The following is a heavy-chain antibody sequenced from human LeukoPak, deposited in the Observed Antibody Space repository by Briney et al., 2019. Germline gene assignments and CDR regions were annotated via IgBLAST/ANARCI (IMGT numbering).Heavy chain of an antibody. V-gene: IGHV3-23*01. CDR1: GFTFSSYA. CDR2: ISGSGGST. D-gene: IGHD3-22*01. CDR3: AKARGYYDSSGPRG. J-gene: IGHJ4*02. Sequence: GGSLRLSCAASGFTFSSYAMSWVRQAPGKGLEWVSAISGSGGSTYYADSVKGRFTISRDNSKNTLYLQMNSLRAEDTAVYYCAKARGYYDSSGPRGWGQGTPVIVSS.